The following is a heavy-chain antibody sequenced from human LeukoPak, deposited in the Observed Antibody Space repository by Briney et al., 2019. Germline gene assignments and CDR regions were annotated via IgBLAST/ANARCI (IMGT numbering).Heavy chain of an antibody. V-gene: IGHV4-39*01. CDR2: IYYSGST. Sequence: SETLSLTCTVSGGSISSSSYYWGWIRQPPGKGLEWIGSIYYSGSTYYNPSLKSRVTISVDTSKNQFSLKLSSVTAADTAVYYCARRGIGWPYYYYGMDVWGQGTTVTVSS. CDR1: GGSISSSSYY. D-gene: IGHD6-19*01. J-gene: IGHJ6*02. CDR3: ARRGIGWPYYYYGMDV.